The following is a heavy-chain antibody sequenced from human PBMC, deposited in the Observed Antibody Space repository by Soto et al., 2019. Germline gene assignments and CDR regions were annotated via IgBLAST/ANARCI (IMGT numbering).Heavy chain of an antibody. Sequence: GVSLXLSFAASGFTFSSYSMHWVRQAPGKGLEWVAVISYDGSNKYYADSVKGRFTISRDNSKNTLYLQMNSLRAEDTAVYYCARYIAAAGTIDYWGQGTLVTVSS. V-gene: IGHV3-30-3*01. CDR2: ISYDGSNK. J-gene: IGHJ4*02. CDR1: GFTFSSYS. CDR3: ARYIAAAGTIDY. D-gene: IGHD6-13*01.